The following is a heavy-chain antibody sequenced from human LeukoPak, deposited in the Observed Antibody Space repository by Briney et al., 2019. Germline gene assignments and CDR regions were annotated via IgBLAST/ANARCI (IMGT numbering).Heavy chain of an antibody. CDR1: GFTFSTYS. CDR3: AKELFIVATNILDY. V-gene: IGHV3-23*01. D-gene: IGHD5-12*01. J-gene: IGHJ4*02. CDR2: ISGSGGST. Sequence: GGSLRLSCAASGFTFSTYSMNWIRQAPGKGLEWVSAISGSGGSTYYADSVKGRFTISRDNSKNTLYLQMNSLRAEDTAVYYCAKELFIVATNILDYWGQGTLVTVSS.